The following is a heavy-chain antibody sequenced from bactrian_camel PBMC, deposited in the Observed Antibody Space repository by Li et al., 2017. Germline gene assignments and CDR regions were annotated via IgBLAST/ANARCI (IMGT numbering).Heavy chain of an antibody. CDR1: TYTGC. CDR2: IGVDGET. J-gene: IGHJ4*01. V-gene: IGHV3S59*01. D-gene: IGHD1*01. Sequence: EVQLVESGGGSAQAGGSLTLSCVASTYTGCMGWFRQAPGKKREGVAGIGVDGETEYADFAKGRFSISKDDAKNTLYLQMNNLKPEDTAMYSCAARDGRCGSSWSSYEYNWWGQGTQVTVS. CDR3: AARDGRCGSSWSSYEYNW.